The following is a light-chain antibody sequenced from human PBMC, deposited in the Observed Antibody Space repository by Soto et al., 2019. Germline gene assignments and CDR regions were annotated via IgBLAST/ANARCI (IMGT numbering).Light chain of an antibody. J-gene: IGLJ1*01. CDR3: ATWDDSLNGSGV. V-gene: IGLV1-40*01. Sequence: QSVLTQPPSVSGAPGQRVTISCTGNNSNLGAGYDVHWYQQLPGAAPKLVIFGNRNRPSGVPERFSGSKSGTSASLAITGLQAEDEADYYCATWDDSLNGSGVFGTGTKLTVL. CDR1: NSNLGAGYD. CDR2: GNR.